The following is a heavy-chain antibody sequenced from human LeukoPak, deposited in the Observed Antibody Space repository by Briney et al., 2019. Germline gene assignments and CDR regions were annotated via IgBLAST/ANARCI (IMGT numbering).Heavy chain of an antibody. Sequence: GGSLRLSCAASGFTFSSYWMSWVRQAPGKGLEWVANIKQDGSEKYYVDSVKGRFTISRDNAKNSLYLQMNSLRAEDTAVYYCARDLRNPSYYYGMDVWGQGTTVTVSS. CDR3: ARDLRNPSYYYGMDV. V-gene: IGHV3-7*01. CDR1: GFTFSSYW. CDR2: IKQDGSEK. J-gene: IGHJ6*02.